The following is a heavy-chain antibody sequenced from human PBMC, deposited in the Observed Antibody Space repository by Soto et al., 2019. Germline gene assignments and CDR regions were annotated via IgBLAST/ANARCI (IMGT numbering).Heavy chain of an antibody. CDR2: FYYSGST. Sequence: SETLSLTCTFSGGSMNIYYWTWIRQPPGKGLEWIGTFYYSGSTYYNPSLESRVTISVDTSKNQFSLKVSSVTAADTAVYYCARLGGYCSSTSCYGYYGMDVWGQGTTITVSS. V-gene: IGHV4-39*01. J-gene: IGHJ6*02. CDR1: GGSMNIYY. CDR3: ARLGGYCSSTSCYGYYGMDV. D-gene: IGHD2-2*01.